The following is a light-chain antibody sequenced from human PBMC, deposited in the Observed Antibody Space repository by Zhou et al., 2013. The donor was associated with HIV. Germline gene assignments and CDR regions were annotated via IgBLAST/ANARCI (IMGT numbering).Light chain of an antibody. CDR3: QQYNNWPIA. CDR2: GTS. V-gene: IGKV3-15*01. J-gene: IGKJ5*01. Sequence: EILMMQAPATLSVSPGERATLSCRASQSVSTNLAWYRQKPGQAPRLLIYGTSTRATGVPARFIGSGSGTEFTLTISSMQSEDFAVYYCQQYNNWPIAFGQGTRLEI. CDR1: QSVSTN.